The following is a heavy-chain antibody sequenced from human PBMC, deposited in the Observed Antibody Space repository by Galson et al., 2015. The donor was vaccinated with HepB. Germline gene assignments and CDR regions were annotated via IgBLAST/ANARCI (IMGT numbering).Heavy chain of an antibody. J-gene: IGHJ6*02. D-gene: IGHD3-16*01. V-gene: IGHV3-21*05. Sequence: SLRLSCAASGFTFSRYRMNWVRQAPGKGLEWVSDISSSSSFKNYADSVKGRFTISRDNAKNSLYLQMNSLRADDTALYYCVRDNRRAEGGLGVDFYYGLDVWGQGTTVTVSS. CDR1: GFTFSRYR. CDR3: VRDNRRAEGGLGVDFYYGLDV. CDR2: ISSSSSFK.